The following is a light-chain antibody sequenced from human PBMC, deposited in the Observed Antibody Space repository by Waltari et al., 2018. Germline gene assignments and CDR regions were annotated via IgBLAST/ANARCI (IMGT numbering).Light chain of an antibody. Sequence: IQMTQSPSSLSASIGDTITITCRASQSVPNSLNWYQHNPGRSPKLLIHAANSLHEGVPSRFSGTGSGANFTLTISTLQPEDFATYFCQQSYRSPWTFGQGTKVELK. CDR2: AAN. CDR1: QSVPNS. J-gene: IGKJ1*01. V-gene: IGKV1-39*01. CDR3: QQSYRSPWT.